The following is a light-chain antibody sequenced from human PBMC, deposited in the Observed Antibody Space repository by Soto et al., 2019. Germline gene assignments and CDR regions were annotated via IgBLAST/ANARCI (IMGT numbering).Light chain of an antibody. CDR2: GAS. Sequence: EIVLTQSPATLSLSPEERATLSCRASQSVSSYLAWYQQKPGQAPRLLIYGASSRATGIPDRFSGSGSGTDFTLTISKQEPEDFALYYCQQRSNWPPTFGQGTRLEI. CDR3: QQRSNWPPT. J-gene: IGKJ5*01. V-gene: IGKV3-11*01. CDR1: QSVSSY.